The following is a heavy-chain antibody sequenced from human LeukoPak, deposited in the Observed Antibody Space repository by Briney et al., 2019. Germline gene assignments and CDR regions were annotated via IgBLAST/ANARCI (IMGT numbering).Heavy chain of an antibody. D-gene: IGHD3-3*01. J-gene: IGHJ3*02. V-gene: IGHV4-30-2*01. Sequence: SSETLSLTCTVSGGSISSGGYYWSWIRQPPGKGLEWIGYIYHSGSTYYNPSLKSRVTISVDRSKNQFSLKLSSVTAADTAVYYCARYFGVVTPLNAFDIWGQGTMVTVSS. CDR3: ARYFGVVTPLNAFDI. CDR1: GGSISSGGYY. CDR2: IYHSGST.